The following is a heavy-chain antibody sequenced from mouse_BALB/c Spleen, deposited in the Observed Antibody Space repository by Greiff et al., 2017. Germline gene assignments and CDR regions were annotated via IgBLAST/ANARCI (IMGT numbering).Heavy chain of an antibody. CDR1: GYTFTSYV. Sequence: VQLQQSGPELVKPGASVKMSCKASGYTFTSYVMHWVKQKPGQGLEWIGYINPYNDGTKYNEKFKGKATLTSDKSSSTAYMELSSLTSEDSAVYYCARKYGNYGYYAMDYWGQGTSVTVSS. CDR3: ARKYGNYGYYAMDY. CDR2: INPYNDGT. J-gene: IGHJ4*01. V-gene: IGHV1-14*01. D-gene: IGHD2-10*02.